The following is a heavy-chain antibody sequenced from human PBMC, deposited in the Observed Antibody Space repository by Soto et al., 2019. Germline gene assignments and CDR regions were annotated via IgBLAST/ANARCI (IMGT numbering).Heavy chain of an antibody. CDR2: IIPIFGTA. V-gene: IGHV1-69*13. Sequence: AASVKLSCKASGGTFSSYAISWVRQAPGQGLEWMGGIIPIFGTANYAQKFQGRVTITADESTSTAYMELSSLRSEDTAVYYCARGRSLSSSWYLDQNGMDVCGQGTTVTGSS. CDR1: GGTFSSYA. J-gene: IGHJ6*02. CDR3: ARGRSLSSSWYLDQNGMDV. D-gene: IGHD6-13*01.